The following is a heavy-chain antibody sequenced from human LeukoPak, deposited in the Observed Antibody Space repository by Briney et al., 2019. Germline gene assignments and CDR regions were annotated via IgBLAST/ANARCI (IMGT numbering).Heavy chain of an antibody. D-gene: IGHD2-2*01. CDR2: INPNSGGT. V-gene: IGHV1-2*02. J-gene: IGHJ4*02. CDR1: GYTFTRYY. CDR3: ARGYPTTSMGNFDY. Sequence: ASVKVSFKASGYTFTRYYMHWLRQAPGQGLEWMGWINPNSGGTNYAQKFQGRVTMTRDTSISTAYMDLSRLRSDDTAVYYCARGYPTTSMGNFDYWGQGTLVTVSS.